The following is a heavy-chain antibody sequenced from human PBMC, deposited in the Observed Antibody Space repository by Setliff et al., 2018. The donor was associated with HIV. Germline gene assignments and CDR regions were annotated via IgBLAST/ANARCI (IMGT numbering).Heavy chain of an antibody. CDR1: GFTFSSYG. CDR2: IWYDGSNK. CDR3: AKDPRAAVPTICDY. V-gene: IGHV3-33*06. Sequence: PGGSLRLSCAASGFTFSSYGMHWVRQAPGKGLEWVAVIWYDGSNKYYADSVKGRFTISRDNSQNTLYLQMNSLRAADTAVYYCAKDPRAAVPTICDYWGQGTLVTVSS. D-gene: IGHD5-12*01. J-gene: IGHJ4*02.